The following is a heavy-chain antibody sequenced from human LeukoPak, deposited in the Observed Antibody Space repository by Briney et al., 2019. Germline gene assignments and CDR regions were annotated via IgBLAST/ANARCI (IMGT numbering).Heavy chain of an antibody. Sequence: SETLSLTCAVSGGSISSSNWWSWVRQPPGKGLEWIGYVYYSGSTDYNPSLKRRVTISVDTSKNQFSLKLSSVTAADTAVYYCAREKAYYYDPWGQGTLVTVSS. CDR2: VYYSGST. CDR1: GGSISSSNW. J-gene: IGHJ4*02. CDR3: AREKAYYYDP. V-gene: IGHV4-4*02. D-gene: IGHD3-22*01.